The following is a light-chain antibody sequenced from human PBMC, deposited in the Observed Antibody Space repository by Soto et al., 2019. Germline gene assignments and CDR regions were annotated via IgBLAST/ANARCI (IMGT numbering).Light chain of an antibody. CDR3: HQYNTGPT. Sequence: IVMTQSPATLSVSPGERATLSCRDSQSVSSNLARYQQKPGQAPRLLIYGASTRATGISARFSGSGSGTEFTLTSSRLQSEDFAVYYCHQYNTGPTFGPGTKVDIK. J-gene: IGKJ3*01. CDR1: QSVSSN. V-gene: IGKV3-15*01. CDR2: GAS.